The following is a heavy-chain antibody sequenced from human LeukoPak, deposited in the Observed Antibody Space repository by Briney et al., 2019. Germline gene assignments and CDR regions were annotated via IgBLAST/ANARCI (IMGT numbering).Heavy chain of an antibody. J-gene: IGHJ4*02. V-gene: IGHV3-53*04. CDR3: ASSSQSMVRGAFDY. CDR1: GFTVSSNY. D-gene: IGHD3-10*01. CDR2: IYSGGST. Sequence: SGGSLRLSCAASGFTVSSNYMSWVGQAPGKGLEWVSVIYSGGSTYYADSVKGRFTISRHNSKNTLYLQMNSLRAEDTAVYYCASSSQSMVRGAFDYWGQGTLVTVSS.